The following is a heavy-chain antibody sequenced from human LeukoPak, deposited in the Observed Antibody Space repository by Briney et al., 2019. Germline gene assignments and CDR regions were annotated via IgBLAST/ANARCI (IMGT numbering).Heavy chain of an antibody. J-gene: IGHJ2*01. D-gene: IGHD3-16*01. V-gene: IGHV3-30*09. CDR1: GFTFSAHA. CDR2: ISSDVNYK. CDR3: ARHGAPGQWYFDL. Sequence: GGSLRLPCVASGFTFSAHAVHWVRQAPGKGLEWVAVISSDVNYKYYADSVRGRFAISRDNSKNTLYLQMNSLTGEDTATYHCARHGAPGQWYFDLWGRGGTLVIVSS.